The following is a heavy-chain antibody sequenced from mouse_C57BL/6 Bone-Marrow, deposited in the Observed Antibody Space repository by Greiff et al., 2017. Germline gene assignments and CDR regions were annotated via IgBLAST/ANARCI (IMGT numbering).Heavy chain of an antibody. Sequence: VQLKESGPGLVKPSQSLSLTCSVTGYSITSGYYWNWIRQFPGNKLEWMGYISYDGSNNYNPSLKNRISITRDTSKNQFFLKLNSVTTEDTATYYCARGGTYYAMDDWGQGTSVTVSS. V-gene: IGHV3-6*01. CDR3: ARGGTYYAMDD. D-gene: IGHD4-1*01. CDR2: ISYDGSN. CDR1: GYSITSGYY. J-gene: IGHJ4*01.